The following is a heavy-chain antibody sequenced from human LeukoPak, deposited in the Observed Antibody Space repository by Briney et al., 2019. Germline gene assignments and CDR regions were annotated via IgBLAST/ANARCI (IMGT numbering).Heavy chain of an antibody. Sequence: PSETLSLTCTVSGGSISSSSCYWGWIRQPPGKGLEWIGSIYYSGSTYYNPSLKSRVTISVDTSKNQFSLKLSSVTAADTAVYYCARDPSSGQQLDKPLERGGYWGQGTLVTVSS. CDR3: ARDPSSGQQLDKPLERGGY. D-gene: IGHD6-13*01. CDR1: GGSISSSSCY. CDR2: IYYSGST. V-gene: IGHV4-39*07. J-gene: IGHJ4*02.